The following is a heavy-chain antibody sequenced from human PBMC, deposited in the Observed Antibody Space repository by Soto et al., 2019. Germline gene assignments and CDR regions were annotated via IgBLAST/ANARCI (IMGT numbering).Heavy chain of an antibody. CDR2: IYYSGST. CDR3: ARWGGLVMRAFDI. V-gene: IGHV4-59*12. Sequence: SETLSLTCTVSCGSISSYYWSWIRQPPGKGLEWIGYIYYSGSTNYNPSLKSRVTISVDTSKNQFSLKLSSVTAADTAVYYCARWGGLVMRAFDIWGQGTMVTVSS. D-gene: IGHD6-6*01. J-gene: IGHJ3*02. CDR1: CGSISSYY.